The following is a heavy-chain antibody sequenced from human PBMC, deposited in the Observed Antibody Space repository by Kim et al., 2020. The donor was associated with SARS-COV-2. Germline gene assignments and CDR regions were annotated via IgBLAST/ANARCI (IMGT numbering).Heavy chain of an antibody. Sequence: GGSLRLSCAASGFTFRSYGMHWVRQAPGKGLVWVSRINSDGSDTIYADSVKGRFTISRDNAKSTLYLQMNSLRAEDTAVYYCTRPDGGFDYWGQETLVSASS. CDR3: TRPDGGFDY. V-gene: IGHV3-74*01. CDR1: GFTFRSYG. D-gene: IGHD3-16*01. J-gene: IGHJ4*02. CDR2: INSDGSDT.